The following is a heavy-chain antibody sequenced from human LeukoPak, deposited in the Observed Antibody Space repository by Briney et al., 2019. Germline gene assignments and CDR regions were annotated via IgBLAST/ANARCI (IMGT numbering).Heavy chain of an antibody. J-gene: IGHJ4*02. Sequence: GGSLRLSCAASGFTFRTYAMSWVRQAPGKGLEWVSAISGSGGSTYYADSVKGRFTISRDNSKNTLYLQMNSLRAEDTAVYYCAIATDLSVYWGQGTLVTVSS. V-gene: IGHV3-23*01. D-gene: IGHD4-17*01. CDR1: GFTFRTYA. CDR3: AIATDLSVY. CDR2: ISGSGGST.